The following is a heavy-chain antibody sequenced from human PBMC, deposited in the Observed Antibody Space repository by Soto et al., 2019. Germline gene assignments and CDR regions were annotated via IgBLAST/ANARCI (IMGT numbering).Heavy chain of an antibody. V-gene: IGHV3-30*18. CDR3: AKDGGTAAGTDFDY. CDR2: ISYDGSNK. D-gene: IGHD6-13*01. J-gene: IGHJ4*02. CDR1: GFTFSSYG. Sequence: QVQLVESGGGVVQPGRSLRLSCAASGFTFSSYGMHWVRQAPGKGLEWVAVISYDGSNKYYADSVKGRFTISRDNSKNTLYLQMNSLRAEDTAVYYCAKDGGTAAGTDFDYWCQGTLVTVSS.